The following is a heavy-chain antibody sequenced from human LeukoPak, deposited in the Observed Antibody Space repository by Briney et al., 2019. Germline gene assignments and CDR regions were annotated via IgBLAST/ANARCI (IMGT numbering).Heavy chain of an antibody. D-gene: IGHD2-21*02. J-gene: IGHJ1*01. CDR3: ARGALPWIVVVVTATLTEYFQH. V-gene: IGHV1-46*01. CDR1: GYTFTSYY. CDR2: INPSGGST. Sequence: ASVKVSCKASGYTFTSYYMHWVRQAPGQGLEWMGIINPSGGSTSYAQKFQGRVTMTRDMSTSTVYMELSSLRSEDTAVYYCARGALPWIVVVVTATLTEYFQHWGQGTLVTVSS.